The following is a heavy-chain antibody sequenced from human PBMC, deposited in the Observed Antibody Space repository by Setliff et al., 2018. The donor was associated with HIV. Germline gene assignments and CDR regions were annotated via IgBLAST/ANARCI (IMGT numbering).Heavy chain of an antibody. D-gene: IGHD4-17*01. CDR3: ARGRGNDYGDYSYYYYMDV. V-gene: IGHV1-3*01. J-gene: IGHJ6*03. Sequence: ASVKVSCKASGYTFATYAVLWVRQAPGQRLESMGWINPGNGNTKYSQKFQGRVTITMDASATTLYMGLSSLRSEDTAVYYCARGRGNDYGDYSYYYYMDVWGKGTTVTVSS. CDR1: GYTFATYA. CDR2: INPGNGNT.